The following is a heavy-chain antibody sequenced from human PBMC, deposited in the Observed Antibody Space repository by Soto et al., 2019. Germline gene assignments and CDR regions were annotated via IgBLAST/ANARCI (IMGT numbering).Heavy chain of an antibody. D-gene: IGHD3-22*01. J-gene: IGHJ5*02. CDR3: ARLPVGYDSRRWFDP. CDR1: GYSFTSYW. CDR2: IYPGDSDT. V-gene: IGHV5-51*01. Sequence: PGESLKISCKGSGYSFTSYWIGWVRQMPGKGLEWMGIIYPGDSDTRYSPSFQGQVTISADKSISTAYLQWSSLKASDTAMYYCARLPVGYDSRRWFDPWGQGTLVTVSS.